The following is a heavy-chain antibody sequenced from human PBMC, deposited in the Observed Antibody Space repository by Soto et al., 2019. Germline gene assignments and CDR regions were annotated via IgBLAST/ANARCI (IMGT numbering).Heavy chain of an antibody. D-gene: IGHD4-4*01. CDR3: ARATTVHYYYYYGMDV. Sequence: SELLSLSWTVADGSIISYGGSWIRPHAGKGLEWIGRIYTSGSTNYNPSLKSRVTMSVDTSKNQFSLKLSSVTAADTAVYYCARATTVHYYYYYGMDVWGQGTTVPVS. J-gene: IGHJ6*02. CDR1: DGSIISYG. CDR2: IYTSGST. V-gene: IGHV4-4*07.